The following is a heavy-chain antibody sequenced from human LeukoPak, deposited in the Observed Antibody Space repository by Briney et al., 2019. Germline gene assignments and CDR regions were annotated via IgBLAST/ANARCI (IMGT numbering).Heavy chain of an antibody. V-gene: IGHV1-18*01. CDR1: GYTFTSYG. J-gene: IGHJ3*02. CDR2: ISAYNGNT. CDR3: ARASYGGPPRFAFDI. Sequence: ASVKVSCKASGYTFTSYGISWVRQAPGQGLEWMGWISAYNGNTNYAQKLQGRVTMTTDTSTSTAYMELRSLRSDDTAVYYCARASYGGPPRFAFDIWGQGTMVTVSS. D-gene: IGHD4-23*01.